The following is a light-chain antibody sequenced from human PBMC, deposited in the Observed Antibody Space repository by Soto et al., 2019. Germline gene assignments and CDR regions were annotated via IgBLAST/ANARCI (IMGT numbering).Light chain of an antibody. CDR2: GAS. CDR3: QSYNDWPFN. Sequence: EIVMTQSTATLSVSPGERVTLSCRASESLSTYLAWYQQKPGQAPRLLIYGASTKATGIPARFSGSGSATDFTLTISSLQSEDFAVYYCQSYNDWPFNFGQGNKLE. J-gene: IGKJ2*01. CDR1: ESLSTY. V-gene: IGKV3-15*01.